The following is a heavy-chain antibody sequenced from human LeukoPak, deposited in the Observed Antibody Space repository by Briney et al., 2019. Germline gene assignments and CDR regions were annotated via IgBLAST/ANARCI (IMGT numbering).Heavy chain of an antibody. CDR1: GFTFSSYG. CDR3: AKEFIVREVPAASWDY. V-gene: IGHV3-30*02. CDR2: IRYDGSNK. J-gene: IGHJ4*02. D-gene: IGHD2-2*01. Sequence: PGGSLRLSCAASGFTFSSYGMHWVRQAPGKGLEWVAFIRYDGSNKYYADSVKGRFTISRDNSKNTLYLQMNILRAEDTAVYYCAKEFIVREVPAASWDYWGQGTLVTVSS.